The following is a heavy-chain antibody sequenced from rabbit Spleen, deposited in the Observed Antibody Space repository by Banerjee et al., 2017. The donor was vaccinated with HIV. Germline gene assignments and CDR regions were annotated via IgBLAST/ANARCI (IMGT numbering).Heavy chain of an antibody. CDR1: GVSFSISSY. V-gene: IGHV1S40*01. CDR3: ARDTSTSFSSYGMDL. CDR2: IDTGSSGFT. J-gene: IGHJ6*01. Sequence: QSLEESGGDLVKPGASLTLTCTASGVSFSISSYLCWVRQAPGKGLEWIACIDTGSSGFTYHASWAKGRFTISKTSSTTVTLQMTSLTPADTATYFCARDTSTSFSSYGMDLWGQGTLVTVS. D-gene: IGHD1-1*01.